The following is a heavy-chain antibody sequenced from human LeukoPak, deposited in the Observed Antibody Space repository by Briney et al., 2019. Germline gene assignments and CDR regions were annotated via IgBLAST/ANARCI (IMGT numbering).Heavy chain of an antibody. V-gene: IGHV4-31*11. CDR2: IYYSGST. CDR3: ARVRSGYCSSTSCPEWFDP. J-gene: IGHJ5*02. Sequence: SETLSLTCAVYGGSFSGYYWSWIRQHPGKGLEWIGYIYYSGSTYYNPSLKSRVTISVDTSKNQFSLKLSSVTAADTAVHYCARVRSGYCSSTSCPEWFDPWGRGTLVTVSS. D-gene: IGHD2-2*01. CDR1: GGSFSGYY.